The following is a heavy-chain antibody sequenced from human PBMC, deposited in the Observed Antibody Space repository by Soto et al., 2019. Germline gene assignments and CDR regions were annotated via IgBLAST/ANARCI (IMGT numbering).Heavy chain of an antibody. D-gene: IGHD6-19*01. CDR1: GGSFSGYY. J-gene: IGHJ4*02. CDR3: ARAVAVADY. V-gene: IGHV4-34*01. CDR2: INHSGST. Sequence: QVQLQQWGAGLLKPSETLSLTCAVYGGSFSGYYWSWIRQPPGKGLEWIGEINHSGSTNYNPSLKSRVTISVDTSKNLLSLKLISVTAADTAVYYCARAVAVADYWGQGTLVTVSS.